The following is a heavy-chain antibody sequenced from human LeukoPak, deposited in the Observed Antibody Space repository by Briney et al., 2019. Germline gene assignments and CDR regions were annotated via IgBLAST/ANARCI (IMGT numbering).Heavy chain of an antibody. CDR2: INWNGGST. Sequence: GGSLRLSCAASGFTFDDYGMSWVRQAPGKGLEWVSGINWNGGSTGYADSVKGRFTISRDNAKNSLYLQMNSLRAEDTAVYYCASGSRYYGSGSTDLWGQGTLVTVSS. V-gene: IGHV3-20*04. J-gene: IGHJ4*02. CDR3: ASGSRYYGSGSTDL. CDR1: GFTFDDYG. D-gene: IGHD3-10*01.